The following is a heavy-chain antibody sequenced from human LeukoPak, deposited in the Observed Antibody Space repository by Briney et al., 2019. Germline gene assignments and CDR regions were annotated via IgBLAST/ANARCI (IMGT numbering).Heavy chain of an antibody. J-gene: IGHJ4*02. CDR2: ISASGGQK. Sequence: GGSLRLSCAASGFTFSNHGMSWVRQTPGKGLGWVSSISASGGQKFYADSVRGRFTISRDNSKNTVYLQMSALRAEDTALYYCAKDLRPTTISYFDNWGQGTLVTVSS. D-gene: IGHD4/OR15-4a*01. V-gene: IGHV3-23*01. CDR1: GFTFSNHG. CDR3: AKDLRPTTISYFDN.